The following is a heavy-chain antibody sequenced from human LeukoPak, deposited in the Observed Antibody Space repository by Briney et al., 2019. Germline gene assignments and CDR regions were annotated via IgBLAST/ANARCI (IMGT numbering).Heavy chain of an antibody. CDR2: ISSSSSYI. Sequence: PGGSLRLSCAASGFTFSSYSMNWVRQAPGKGLGWVSSISSSSSYIYYADSVKGRFTISRDNAKNSLYLQMNSLRAEDTAVYYCARHDYYGSGSYYRGAPVDYWGQGTLVTVSS. CDR1: GFTFSSYS. CDR3: ARHDYYGSGSYYRGAPVDY. J-gene: IGHJ4*02. D-gene: IGHD3-10*01. V-gene: IGHV3-21*01.